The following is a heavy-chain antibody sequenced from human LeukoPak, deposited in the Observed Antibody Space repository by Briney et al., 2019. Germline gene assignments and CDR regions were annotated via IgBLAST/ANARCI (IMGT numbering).Heavy chain of an antibody. CDR1: GYTFTGYY. CDR3: ARGYEEYSSSDWFGP. J-gene: IGHJ5*02. D-gene: IGHD6-6*01. V-gene: IGHV1-2*02. Sequence: GASVKVSCKASGYTFTGYYMHWVRQAPGQGLEWMGWINPNSGGTNYAQKFQGRVTMTRDTSISTAYMELSRLRSDDTAVYYCARGYEEYSSSDWFGPWGQGTLVTVSS. CDR2: INPNSGGT.